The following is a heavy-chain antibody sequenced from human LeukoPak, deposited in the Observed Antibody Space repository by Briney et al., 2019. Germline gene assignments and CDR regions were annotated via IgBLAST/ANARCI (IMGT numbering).Heavy chain of an antibody. CDR2: IIPIFTTA. D-gene: IGHD4-17*01. J-gene: IGHJ2*01. V-gene: IGHV1-69*01. CDR3: ARASGDYVFLREEWYFDL. Sequence: ASVKVSCEASGGTFINNGVSWVRQAPGQGLEWMGGIIPIFTTANYAQKFQGRVTIIADESTNTAYMELSSLRSEDTAVYYCARASGDYVFLREEWYFDLWGRGTLVTVSS. CDR1: GGTFINNG.